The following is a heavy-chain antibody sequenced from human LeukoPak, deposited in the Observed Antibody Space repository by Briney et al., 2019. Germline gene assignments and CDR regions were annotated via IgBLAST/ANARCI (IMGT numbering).Heavy chain of an antibody. V-gene: IGHV3-74*01. CDR2: IKSDGSST. CDR1: GFTFSSYW. J-gene: IGHJ4*02. D-gene: IGHD2-15*01. CDR3: ALAAAASSFDY. Sequence: GGSLRLSCAASGFTFSSYWMHWVRQAPGKGLVWVSRIKSDGSSTSYADSVKGRFTISRDNAKNTLYLQMNSLRVEDTAVYYCALAAAASSFDYWGQGTLLTVSS.